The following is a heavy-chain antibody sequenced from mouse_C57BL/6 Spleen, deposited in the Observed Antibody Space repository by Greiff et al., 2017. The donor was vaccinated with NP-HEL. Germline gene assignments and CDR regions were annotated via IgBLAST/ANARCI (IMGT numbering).Heavy chain of an antibody. Sequence: VQLQQSGAELVKPGASVKISCKASGYAFSSYWMNWVKQRPGQGLEWIGQIYPGDGDTNYNGKFKGKATLTADKSASTAYMQLSSLTSEASSVYCFARGVTTVSDYWGQGTSVTVSS. V-gene: IGHV1-80*01. J-gene: IGHJ4*01. CDR1: GYAFSSYW. D-gene: IGHD1-1*01. CDR3: ARGVTTVSDY. CDR2: IYPGDGDT.